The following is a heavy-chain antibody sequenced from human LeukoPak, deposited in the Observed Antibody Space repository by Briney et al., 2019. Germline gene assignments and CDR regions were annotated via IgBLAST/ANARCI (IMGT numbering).Heavy chain of an antibody. J-gene: IGHJ4*02. CDR2: IFPADSDT. D-gene: IGHD1-26*01. CDR1: GYSFSNYW. Sequence: GESLKISCKGSGYSFSNYWIAWVRRMPAKGLEWMGIIFPADSDTRYSPSLQGQVTISVDKSINTAYLQWSSLKASDSAMYYCARPPGVGATSFDYWGQGTLVTVSS. CDR3: ARPPGVGATSFDY. V-gene: IGHV5-51*01.